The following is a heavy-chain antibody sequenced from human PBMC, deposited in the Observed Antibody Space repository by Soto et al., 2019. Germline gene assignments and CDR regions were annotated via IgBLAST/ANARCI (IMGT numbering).Heavy chain of an antibody. CDR1: GVTFSNYA. Sequence: EVQVLESGGGLVQPGGSLRLSCAASGVTFSNYAMSWVRQAPGKGLEWVSTIHGGGDYTHYTDSVKGRFTISRDNSRNTLFLQLTSLRAEDTTVYYCANNRGGGSYTTGNFDVWGRGTLVTCSS. CDR2: IHGGGDYT. V-gene: IGHV3-23*01. D-gene: IGHD2-15*01. CDR3: ANNRGGGSYTTGNFDV. J-gene: IGHJ2*01.